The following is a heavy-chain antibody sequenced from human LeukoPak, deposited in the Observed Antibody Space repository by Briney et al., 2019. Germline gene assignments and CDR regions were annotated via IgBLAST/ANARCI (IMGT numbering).Heavy chain of an antibody. CDR2: ISYSSNTI. CDR3: TKDRGGSSQLGDAFDV. V-gene: IGHV3-9*01. J-gene: IGHJ3*01. D-gene: IGHD4-23*01. Sequence: GESLRLSCAASGFSFDEYAMHWVRQVPGKGPEWVSGISYSSNTIGYVDSVKGRFTISRDNAKHSLYLQMNSLRAEDTALYYCTKDRGGSSQLGDAFDVWGQGTMVSVSS. CDR1: GFSFDEYA.